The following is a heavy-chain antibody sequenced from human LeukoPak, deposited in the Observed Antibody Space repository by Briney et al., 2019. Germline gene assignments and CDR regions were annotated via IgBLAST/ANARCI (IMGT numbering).Heavy chain of an antibody. CDR3: ARDHGIAAAAVYYYYMDV. J-gene: IGHJ6*03. CDR2: IRHDGNNK. D-gene: IGHD6-13*01. CDR1: GFTFSSHD. V-gene: IGHV3-30*02. Sequence: PGGSLRLSCAASGFTFSSHDMHWVRQVPGKGLEWLAFIRHDGNNKYYGDSVKGRFTISRDNSKNTLYLQMNSLRAEDTAVYYCARDHGIAAAAVYYYYMDVWGKGTTVTVSS.